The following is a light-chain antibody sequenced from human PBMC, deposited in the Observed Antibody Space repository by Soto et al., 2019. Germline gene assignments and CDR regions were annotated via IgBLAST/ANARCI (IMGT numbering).Light chain of an antibody. V-gene: IGLV2-14*01. CDR3: SSYTAGSTYV. CDR1: SSDVGGYKY. Sequence: QSALTQPASVSGSPGQSITISCTGSSSDVGGYKYVSWYQQYPGKAPKLIIYEVSNRPSGVSNRFSGSKSGNTASLTISGLQAEDEADYYCSSYTAGSTYVFGTGTKVTVL. CDR2: EVS. J-gene: IGLJ1*01.